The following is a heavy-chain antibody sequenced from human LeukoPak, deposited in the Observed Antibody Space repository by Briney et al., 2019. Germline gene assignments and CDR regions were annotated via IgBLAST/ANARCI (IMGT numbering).Heavy chain of an antibody. CDR3: ARRTGYSYGYGLDH. Sequence: PSETLSLTCIVSGGSISGYYWSWIRQSPGKGLEWIGYIYYTGSSNYNPSLTSRLTISLDTSKSQFSLKLTSVTAADTAVYYCARRTGYSYGYGLDHWGQGTLVTVSS. CDR2: IYYTGSS. J-gene: IGHJ4*02. V-gene: IGHV4-59*08. D-gene: IGHD5-18*01. CDR1: GGSISGYY.